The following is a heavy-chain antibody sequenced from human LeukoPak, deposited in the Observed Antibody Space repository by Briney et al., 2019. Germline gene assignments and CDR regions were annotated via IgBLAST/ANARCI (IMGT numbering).Heavy chain of an antibody. CDR3: AREDYYDSGSNDC. Sequence: GGSLRLSCAASGFTFSSYSMNWVRQAPGKGLEWVSSISSSSSYIYYADSVKGRFTISRDNAKTSLYLQMNSLRAEDTAVYYCAREDYYDSGSNDCWGQGTLVTVSS. J-gene: IGHJ4*02. D-gene: IGHD3-22*01. CDR1: GFTFSSYS. CDR2: ISSSSSYI. V-gene: IGHV3-21*01.